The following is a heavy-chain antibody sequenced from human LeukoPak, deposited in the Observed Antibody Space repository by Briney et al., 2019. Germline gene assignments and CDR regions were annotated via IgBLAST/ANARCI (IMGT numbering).Heavy chain of an antibody. Sequence: GASLRLSCAASGFTFSSYAMSWVRQAPGKGLEWVSAISGSGGSTYYADSVKGRFTISRDNSKNTLYLQMNSLRADDTAVYYCAKDERAIVGAFDYWGQGTLVTVSS. CDR1: GFTFSSYA. J-gene: IGHJ4*02. CDR2: ISGSGGST. D-gene: IGHD1-26*01. CDR3: AKDERAIVGAFDY. V-gene: IGHV3-23*01.